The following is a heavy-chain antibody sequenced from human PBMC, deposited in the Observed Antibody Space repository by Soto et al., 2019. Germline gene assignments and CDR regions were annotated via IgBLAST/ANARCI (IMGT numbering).Heavy chain of an antibody. J-gene: IGHJ3*01. V-gene: IGHV1-18*01. CDR2: ISVYNGNT. CDR1: GYTFSSSA. D-gene: IGHD3-10*01. CDR3: ARDPLRGVPVLASDAFYF. Sequence: ASVKVSCKASGYTFSSSAISWVRQAPGQGLEWMGWISVYNGNTNYAQKFQGRVIMTADTSTSTAYMELRSLRSDDTAVYYCARDPLRGVPVLASDAFYFWGQGT.